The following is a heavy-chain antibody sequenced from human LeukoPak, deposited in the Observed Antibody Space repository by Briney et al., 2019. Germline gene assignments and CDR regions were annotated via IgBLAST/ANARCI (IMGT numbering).Heavy chain of an antibody. V-gene: IGHV3-74*03. CDR1: GFTFSRYW. J-gene: IGHJ6*02. D-gene: IGHD3-22*01. CDR3: ARDHSLARITMIVVVNNYYYYGMDV. CDR2: ISPDGSTT. Sequence: GGSLRLSCAASGFTFSRYWMHWVRQAPGKGLMWVSRISPDGSTTLYADSVKGRFTISRDNAKNTLYLQMNSLRAEDTAVYYCARDHSLARITMIVVVNNYYYYGMDVWGQGTTVTVSS.